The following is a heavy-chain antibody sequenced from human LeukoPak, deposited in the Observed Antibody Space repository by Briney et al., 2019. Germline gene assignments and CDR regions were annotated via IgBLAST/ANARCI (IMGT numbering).Heavy chain of an antibody. CDR1: GGTFSSYA. V-gene: IGHV1-69*05. CDR2: IIPIFGTA. CDR3: ARELGILGDPSYFDY. J-gene: IGHJ4*02. D-gene: IGHD7-27*01. Sequence: GASVKVSCKASGGTFSSYAISWVRQAPGQGLEWMGGIIPIFGTANYAQKFQGRVTITTDESTSTAYMELSSLRSEDTAVYYCARELGILGDPSYFDYWGQGTLVTVSS.